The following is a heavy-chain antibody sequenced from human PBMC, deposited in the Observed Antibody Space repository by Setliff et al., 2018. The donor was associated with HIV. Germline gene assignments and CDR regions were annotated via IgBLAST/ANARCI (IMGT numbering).Heavy chain of an antibody. J-gene: IGHJ3*02. CDR3: ASTSRRLGDSSGNEGAFDI. V-gene: IGHV4-38-2*02. Sequence: SETLSLTCTVSAYSIRNGYYWGWIRQSPGKGLEWIGTLYYDGNTYYNPSLKSRVTMSVDTSKNQFSLKLSSVTAADTAVYYCASTSRRLGDSSGNEGAFDIWGQGTMVTVSS. D-gene: IGHD3-22*01. CDR1: AYSIRNGYY. CDR2: LYYDGNT.